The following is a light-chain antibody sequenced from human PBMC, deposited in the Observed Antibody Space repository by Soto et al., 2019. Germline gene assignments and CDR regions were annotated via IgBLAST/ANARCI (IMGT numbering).Light chain of an antibody. CDR3: SSFTSILGL. Sequence: QPVLTQPASVSGSPGQSITISCTGAVSEVAGYTYVSWYQQHPGKGPKAIIYDVSNRPSGVSNRFSGSKSGTTASLTISGLQAEDEADYYCSSFTSILGLFGGGTKLTVL. J-gene: IGLJ2*01. CDR2: DVS. V-gene: IGLV2-14*03. CDR1: VSEVAGYTY.